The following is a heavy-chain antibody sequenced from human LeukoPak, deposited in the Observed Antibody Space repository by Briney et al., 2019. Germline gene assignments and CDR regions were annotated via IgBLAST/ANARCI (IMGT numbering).Heavy chain of an antibody. D-gene: IGHD5-24*01. V-gene: IGHV3-23*01. CDR3: EKDTRRDAYNSKLDY. J-gene: IGHJ4*02. Sequence: PGGSLRLSCAASGFTFSGYAMSWVRQAPGKGLEWVSAISGSGGSTYYADSVKGRFTISRDNSKNTLYLQMNSMRAEDTAVYYCEKDTRRDAYNSKLDYWGQGTLVTVSS. CDR2: ISGSGGST. CDR1: GFTFSGYA.